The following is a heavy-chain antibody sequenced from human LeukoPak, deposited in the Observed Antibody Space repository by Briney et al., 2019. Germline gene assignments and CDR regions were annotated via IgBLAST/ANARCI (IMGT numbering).Heavy chain of an antibody. V-gene: IGHV4-4*07. CDR3: ARDTWSGSYTYYFDY. Sequence: SETLSLTCTVSGGSISSYYWSWIRQPAGKGLEWIGRIYTSGSTNYNPSLKSRVTMSVDTSKNQFSLKLSSVTAADTAVYYCARDTWSGSYTYYFDYWGQGTLVTVSS. D-gene: IGHD1-26*01. J-gene: IGHJ4*02. CDR2: IYTSGST. CDR1: GGSISSYY.